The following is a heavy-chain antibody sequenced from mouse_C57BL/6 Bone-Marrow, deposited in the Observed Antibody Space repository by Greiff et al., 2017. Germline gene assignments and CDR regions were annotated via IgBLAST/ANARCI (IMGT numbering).Heavy chain of an antibody. Sequence: QVQLQQSGAELARPGASVKLSCKASGYTFTSYGISWVKQRTGQGLEWIGEIYPRSGNTYYTEKFKGKATLPADKSSSTAYMELRSLTSEDSAVYFCARSITTVVARAYWGRGTTLTVSS. CDR2: IYPRSGNT. J-gene: IGHJ2*01. D-gene: IGHD1-1*01. V-gene: IGHV1-81*01. CDR1: GYTFTSYG. CDR3: ARSITTVVARAY.